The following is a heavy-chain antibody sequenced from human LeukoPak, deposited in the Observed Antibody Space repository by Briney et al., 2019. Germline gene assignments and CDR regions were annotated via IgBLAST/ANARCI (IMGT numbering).Heavy chain of an antibody. D-gene: IGHD6-13*01. CDR2: IYTSGSA. CDR1: GGSISSYY. V-gene: IGHV4-4*07. J-gene: IGHJ5*02. CDR3: ARATGAAAGLFDP. Sequence: SETLSLTCTVSGGSISSYYWSWLRQSAGKGLEWIGRIYTSGSANYNPSLRSRVTMSVDTSKNQFSLKLNSMTAADTAVYFCARATGAAAGLFDPWGQGTLVTVSS.